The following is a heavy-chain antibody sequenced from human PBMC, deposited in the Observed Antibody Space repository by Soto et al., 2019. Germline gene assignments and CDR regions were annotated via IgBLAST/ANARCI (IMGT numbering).Heavy chain of an antibody. CDR3: ARGDENYQWPYYFDY. CDR2: MNPNSGDT. CDR1: GYTFTSYD. V-gene: IGHV1-8*01. D-gene: IGHD1-7*01. J-gene: IGHJ4*02. Sequence: GASVKVSCKASGYTFTSYDINWVRQATGQGLEWMGWMNPNSGDTGYAQKFQGRVTMTRNTSISTAYMELSSLRSEDTAVYYCARGDENYQWPYYFDYWGQGTLVTVSS.